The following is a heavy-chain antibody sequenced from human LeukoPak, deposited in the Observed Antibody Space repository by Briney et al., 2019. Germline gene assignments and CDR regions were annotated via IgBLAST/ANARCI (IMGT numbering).Heavy chain of an antibody. D-gene: IGHD6-13*01. CDR2: IGEYGGHQ. CDR3: ARARRIAANDAFDI. J-gene: IGHJ3*02. Sequence: PGGSLRLSCAASGFSFSNYLMHWVRQAPGKGLEWVAAIGEYGGHQDYGDSVKGRFTISRDNSKNTLYLQMNSLRAEDTAVYYCARARRIAANDAFDIWGQGTMVTVSS. CDR1: GFSFSNYL. V-gene: IGHV3-33*01.